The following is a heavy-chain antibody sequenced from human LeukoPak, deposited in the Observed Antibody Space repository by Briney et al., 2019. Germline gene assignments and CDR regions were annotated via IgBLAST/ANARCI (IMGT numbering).Heavy chain of an antibody. CDR3: AKDGLNDYYDSSGYPYFDY. V-gene: IGHV3-30*02. D-gene: IGHD3-22*01. Sequence: GGSLRLSCAASGFTFSSYGMHWVRQAPGKGLEWVAFIRYDGSNKYYADSVKGRFTISRDNSKNTLYLQMNSLRAEDTAVYYCAKDGLNDYYDSSGYPYFDYWGQGTLVTVSS. J-gene: IGHJ4*02. CDR2: IRYDGSNK. CDR1: GFTFSSYG.